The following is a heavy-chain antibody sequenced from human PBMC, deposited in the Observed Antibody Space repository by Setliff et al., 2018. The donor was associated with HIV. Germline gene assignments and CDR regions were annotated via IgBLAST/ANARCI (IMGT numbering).Heavy chain of an antibody. CDR1: GFTFSSYS. D-gene: IGHD7-27*01. CDR3: ARQGNWEFDY. J-gene: IGHJ4*02. CDR2: ISSSSIHI. V-gene: IGHV3-21*01. Sequence: PGGSLRLSCAASGFTFSSYSMNWVRQAPGKGLEWVSSISSSSIHIYYADSVKGRFSISRDNSKNSLYLQMISLRAEDTALYYCARQGNWEFDYWGQGTLVTVSS.